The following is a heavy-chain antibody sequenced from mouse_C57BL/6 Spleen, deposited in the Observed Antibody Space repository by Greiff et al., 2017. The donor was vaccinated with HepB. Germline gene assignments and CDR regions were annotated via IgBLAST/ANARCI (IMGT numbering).Heavy chain of an antibody. CDR2: INPNNGGT. CDR3: ARGAQAAWFAY. J-gene: IGHJ3*01. V-gene: IGHV1-22*01. CDR1: GYTFTDYN. D-gene: IGHD3-2*02. Sequence: LKESGPELVKPGASVKMSCKASGYTFTDYNMHWVKQSHGKSLEWIGYINPNNGGTSYNQKFKGKATLTVNKSSSTAYMELRSLTSEDSAVYYCARGAQAAWFAYWGQGTLVTVSA.